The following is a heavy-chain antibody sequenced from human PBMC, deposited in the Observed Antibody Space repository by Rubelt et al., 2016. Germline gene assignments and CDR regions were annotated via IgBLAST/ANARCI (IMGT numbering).Heavy chain of an antibody. CDR2: IYSGGST. CDR3: ARSVKVVPAAIYGMDV. V-gene: IGHV3-53*01. J-gene: IGHJ6*02. Sequence: EVQLVESGGGLIQPGGSLRLSCAASGFTVSSNYMSWVRQAPGKGLEWVSVIYSGGSTYYADSVKGRFTMSRDNSKNTRELQMNSLGAEETAVYYCARSVKVVPAAIYGMDVWGQGTTVTVSS. CDR1: GFTVSSNY. D-gene: IGHD2-2*01.